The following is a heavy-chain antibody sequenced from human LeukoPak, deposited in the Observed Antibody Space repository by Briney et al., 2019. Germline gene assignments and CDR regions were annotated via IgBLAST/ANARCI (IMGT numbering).Heavy chain of an antibody. CDR1: GFTFDDYT. Sequence: GRSLRLSCAASGFTFDDYTMHWVRQAPGKGLEWVSGISWNSGSIGYADSVKGRFTISRDNAKNSLYLQMNSLRAEDTAMYYCARGLGVAVGENSQTDYWGQGTLVTVSS. CDR2: ISWNSGSI. D-gene: IGHD6-19*01. J-gene: IGHJ4*02. CDR3: ARGLGVAVGENSQTDY. V-gene: IGHV3-9*01.